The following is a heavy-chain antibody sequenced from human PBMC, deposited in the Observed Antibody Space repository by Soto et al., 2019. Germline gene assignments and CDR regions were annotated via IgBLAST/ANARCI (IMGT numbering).Heavy chain of an antibody. J-gene: IGHJ6*02. CDR3: ARDWHYYDSSGYPRVYGMDV. V-gene: IGHV4-61*08. D-gene: IGHD3-22*01. CDR1: GGSISSGGYY. CDR2: IYYSGNT. Sequence: PSETLSLTCTVSGGSISSGGYYWSWIRQHPGKGLEWIGYIYYSGNTYYNPSLKSRVTISVDTSKNQFSLKLSSVTAADTAVYYCARDWHYYDSSGYPRVYGMDVWGQGTTVTVSS.